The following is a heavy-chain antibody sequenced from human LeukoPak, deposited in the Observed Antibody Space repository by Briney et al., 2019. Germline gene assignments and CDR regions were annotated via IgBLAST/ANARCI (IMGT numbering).Heavy chain of an antibody. CDR3: ASGNYGSGTYWFDP. CDR2: IYTSGST. D-gene: IGHD3-10*01. CDR1: GGSISSYY. V-gene: IGHV4-4*09. Sequence: SSETLSLTCTVSGGSISSYYWSWIRQPPGKGLEWIGYIYTSGSTNYNPSLKSRVTISVDTSKNQFSLKLSSVTAADTAVYYCASGNYGSGTYWFDPWGQGTLVTVSS. J-gene: IGHJ5*02.